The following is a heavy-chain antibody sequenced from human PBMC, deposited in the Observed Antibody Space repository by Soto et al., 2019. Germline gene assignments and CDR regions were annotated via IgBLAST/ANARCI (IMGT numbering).Heavy chain of an antibody. J-gene: IGHJ4*02. Sequence: PSETLSLTCTVSGGSISSSSYYWGWIRQPPGKGLEWIGSIYYSGSTYYNPSLKSRVTISVDTSKNQFSLKLSFVTAADTAVYYCARDSGIINGGRDYFAYWGQGTLVTVSS. D-gene: IGHD1-26*01. CDR1: GGSISSSSYY. V-gene: IGHV4-39*07. CDR2: IYYSGST. CDR3: ARDSGIINGGRDYFAY.